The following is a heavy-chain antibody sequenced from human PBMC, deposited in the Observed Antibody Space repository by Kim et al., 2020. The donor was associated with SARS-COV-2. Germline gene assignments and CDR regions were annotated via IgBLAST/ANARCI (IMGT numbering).Heavy chain of an antibody. J-gene: IGHJ6*02. CDR1: GFTFSTHA. D-gene: IGHD3-3*01. Sequence: GGSLRLSCAASGFTFSTHAMAWVRRTPGRGLEWVSAISGGGHDRYYTDSVKGRFAISRDNSRNTLYVQMNSLRPEDTAIYYCAKAQGGFWSAYYGLDVWGQGTTVSVSS. V-gene: IGHV3-23*01. CDR3: AKAQGGFWSAYYGLDV. CDR2: ISGGGHDR.